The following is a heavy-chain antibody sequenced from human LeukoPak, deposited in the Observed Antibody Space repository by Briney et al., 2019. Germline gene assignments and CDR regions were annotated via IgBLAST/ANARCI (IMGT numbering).Heavy chain of an antibody. CDR1: GGSISSSSYY. D-gene: IGHD2-15*01. CDR2: IYYSGST. CDR3: ARGAAPFFDY. Sequence: SETLSLTCTVSGGSISSSSYYWGWIRQPPGKGLEWIGSIYYSGSTHYNPSLKSRVTISVDTSKNQFSLKLSSVTAADTAVYYCARGAAPFFDYWGQGTLVTVSS. V-gene: IGHV4-39*07. J-gene: IGHJ4*02.